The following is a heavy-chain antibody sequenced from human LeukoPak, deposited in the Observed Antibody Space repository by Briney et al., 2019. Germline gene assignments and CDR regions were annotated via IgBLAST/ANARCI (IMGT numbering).Heavy chain of an antibody. Sequence: SETLSLTCTVSGYSISSGHYWAWIRQSPEKGLEWIASMFHSGSTYYNPSLKSRVTTSADTSKNEFSLKLSSVTAADTAVYYCARRLGATDYWGQGTLVTVSS. D-gene: IGHD1-26*01. V-gene: IGHV4-38-2*02. CDR2: MFHSGST. CDR3: ARRLGATDY. J-gene: IGHJ4*02. CDR1: GYSISSGHY.